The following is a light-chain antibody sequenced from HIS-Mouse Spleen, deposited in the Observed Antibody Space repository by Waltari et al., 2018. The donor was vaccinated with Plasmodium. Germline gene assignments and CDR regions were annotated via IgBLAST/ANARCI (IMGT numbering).Light chain of an antibody. CDR1: HRRVGSSNH. J-gene: IGLJ3*02. CDR2: EGS. Sequence: QSALTQPASASGSPGQSIPISCTGTHRRVGSSNHVSWCPQHPGKAPKLMIYEGSKRPSGVSNRFSGSKSGNTASLTISGLQAEDEADYYCCSYAGSSTWVFGGGTKLTVL. V-gene: IGLV2-23*01. CDR3: CSYAGSSTWV.